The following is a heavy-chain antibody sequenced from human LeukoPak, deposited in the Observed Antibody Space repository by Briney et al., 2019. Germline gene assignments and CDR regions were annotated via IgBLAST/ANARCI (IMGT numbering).Heavy chain of an antibody. D-gene: IGHD3-22*01. V-gene: IGHV4-59*01. J-gene: IGHJ6*03. Sequence: SETLSLTCTVSGGSISSYYWSWIRQPPGKGLGWIGYIYYSGSTNYNPSLKSRVTISVDTSKNQFSLKLSSVTAADTAVYYCARSGSYYYDSSGYYNYYYYMDVWGKGTTVTVSS. CDR1: GGSISSYY. CDR2: IYYSGST. CDR3: ARSGSYYYDSSGYYNYYYYMDV.